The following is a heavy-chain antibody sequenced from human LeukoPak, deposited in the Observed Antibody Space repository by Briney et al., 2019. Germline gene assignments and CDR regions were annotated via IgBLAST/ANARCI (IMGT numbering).Heavy chain of an antibody. V-gene: IGHV4-30-2*01. Sequence: PSETLSLTCAVSGGSISSGGYSWSWIRQPPGKGLERIGYIYHSGSTYYNPSLKSRVTISVDRSKNQFSLKLSSVTAADTAVYYCARGGISVKDWYFDLWGRGTLVTVSS. CDR3: ARGGISVKDWYFDL. J-gene: IGHJ2*01. CDR2: IYHSGST. CDR1: GGSISSGGYS. D-gene: IGHD6-13*01.